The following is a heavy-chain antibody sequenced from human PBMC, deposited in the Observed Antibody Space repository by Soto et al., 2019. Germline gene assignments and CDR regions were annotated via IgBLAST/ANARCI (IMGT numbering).Heavy chain of an antibody. D-gene: IGHD3-22*01. Sequence: VQLVQSGGGPVKPGGSLRLSCAASGFIFRDYNMFWVRQAPGKGLEWVALITYDAEYQYYGDSVKGRFTISRDNSKSTLSLQLTGLRADDTAVYYCAKDRRYYYDIETHYGLDVWGQGTTVSVSS. J-gene: IGHJ6*02. CDR2: ITYDAEYQ. CDR3: AKDRRYYYDIETHYGLDV. CDR1: GFIFRDYN. V-gene: IGHV3-30*18.